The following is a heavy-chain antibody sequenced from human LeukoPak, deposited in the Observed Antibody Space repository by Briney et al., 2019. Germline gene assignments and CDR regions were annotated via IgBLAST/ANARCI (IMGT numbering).Heavy chain of an antibody. CDR3: ARHGRMVIMSKFSTGIDQ. V-gene: IGHV4-59*08. D-gene: IGHD2-8*01. J-gene: IGHJ4*02. Sequence: SETLSLTCTVSYGSLSNYFWSWIRQPPGKGLEWIGYIYYTGMTNSNPSLKSRVTISMDTSKNQFSLNLRSVTAADTAIYYCARHGRMVIMSKFSTGIDQWGQGTLVTVSS. CDR1: YGSLSNYF. CDR2: IYYTGMT.